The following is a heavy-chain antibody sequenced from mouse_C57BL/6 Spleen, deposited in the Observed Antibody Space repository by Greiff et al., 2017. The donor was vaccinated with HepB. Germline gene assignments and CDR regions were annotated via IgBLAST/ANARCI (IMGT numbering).Heavy chain of an antibody. CDR3: ARGNYDYAYFDY. Sequence: ESGPGLVKPSQSLSLTCSVTGYSITSGYYWNWIRRFPGNKLEWMGYISYDGSNNYNPSLKNRISITRDTSKNQFFLKLNSVTTEDTATYYCARGNYDYAYFDYWGQGTTLTVSS. D-gene: IGHD2-4*01. CDR2: ISYDGSN. CDR1: GYSITSGYY. J-gene: IGHJ2*01. V-gene: IGHV3-6*01.